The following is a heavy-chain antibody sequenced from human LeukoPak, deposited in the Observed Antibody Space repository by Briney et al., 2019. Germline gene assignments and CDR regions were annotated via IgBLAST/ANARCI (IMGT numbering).Heavy chain of an antibody. CDR1: GFTFSSYS. Sequence: GGSLRLSCAASGFTFSSYSMNWVRQAPGKGLEWVSSISSSSSYIYYADSVKGRFTISRDNAKSSLYLQMNSLRAEDTAVYYCASYIRAPFDIWGQGTMVTVSS. J-gene: IGHJ3*02. CDR2: ISSSSSYI. CDR3: ASYIRAPFDI. V-gene: IGHV3-21*01. D-gene: IGHD3-10*01.